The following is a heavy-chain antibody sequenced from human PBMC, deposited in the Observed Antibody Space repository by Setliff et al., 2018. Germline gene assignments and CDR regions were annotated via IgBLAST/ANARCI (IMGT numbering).Heavy chain of an antibody. Sequence: PGESLKISCKGSGYSFTSYWIGWVRQMPGKGLEWMGIIYPGDSDTRYSPSFQGQVTISADKSISTAYLQWSSLKASDTAIYYCARYDSSGYHYHTRMDVWGQGTTVTVSS. CDR2: IYPGDSDT. J-gene: IGHJ6*02. V-gene: IGHV5-51*01. CDR3: ARYDSSGYHYHTRMDV. D-gene: IGHD3-22*01. CDR1: GYSFTSYW.